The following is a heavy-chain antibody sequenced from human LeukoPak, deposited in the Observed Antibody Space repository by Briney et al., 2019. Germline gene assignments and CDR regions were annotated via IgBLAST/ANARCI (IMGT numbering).Heavy chain of an antibody. D-gene: IGHD6-13*01. CDR3: ARRYRSSWYAADY. Sequence: GESLKISCKGSGYSFTSHWISWVRQMPGKGLEWMGRIDPSDSYTNYSPSFQGHVTISADKSISTAYLQWSSLKASDTAMYYCARRYRSSWYAADYWGQGTLVTVSS. J-gene: IGHJ4*02. V-gene: IGHV5-10-1*01. CDR1: GYSFTSHW. CDR2: IDPSDSYT.